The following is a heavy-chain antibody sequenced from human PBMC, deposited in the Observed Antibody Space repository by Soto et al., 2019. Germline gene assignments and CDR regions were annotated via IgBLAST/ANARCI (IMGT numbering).Heavy chain of an antibody. CDR1: GGSISSGGYY. V-gene: IGHV4-31*03. J-gene: IGHJ3*02. D-gene: IGHD6-19*01. Sequence: PSETLSLTCTVSGGSISSGGYYWSWIRQHPGKGLEWIGYIYYSGSTYYNPSLKSRVTISVDTSKNQFSLKLSSVTAADTAVYYCARGSFAVAGTGDLAFDIWGQGTMVTVSS. CDR2: IYYSGST. CDR3: ARGSFAVAGTGDLAFDI.